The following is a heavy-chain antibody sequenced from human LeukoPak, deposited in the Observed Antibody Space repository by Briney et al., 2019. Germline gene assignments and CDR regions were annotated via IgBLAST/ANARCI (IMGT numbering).Heavy chain of an antibody. Sequence: PGGSLRLSCAASGFTFSSYSMNWVRQAPGKGLEWVSYISSSSSTIYYADSVKGRFTISRDNAKNSLYLQMNSLRDEDTAVYYCAREYDSSGYYYVSDDSTFDYWGQGTLVTVSS. CDR1: GFTFSSYS. CDR3: AREYDSSGYYYVSDDSTFDY. V-gene: IGHV3-48*02. D-gene: IGHD3-22*01. CDR2: ISSSSSTI. J-gene: IGHJ4*02.